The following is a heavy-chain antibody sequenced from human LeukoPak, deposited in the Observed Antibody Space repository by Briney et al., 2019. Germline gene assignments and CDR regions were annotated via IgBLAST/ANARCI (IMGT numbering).Heavy chain of an antibody. CDR3: TRYNNDHFDY. V-gene: IGHV3-33*01. D-gene: IGHD1-14*01. CDR2: IAYDGSRA. J-gene: IGHJ4*02. CDR1: GFTFGGYG. Sequence: GGSLRLSCAGSGFTFGGYGMHWFRQTPGKGLEWVAVIAYDGSRAFYADSVKGRFTISRDNSKNTMSVQMDDLRAEDTAVCYCTRYNNDHFDYWGQGTLVTVSS.